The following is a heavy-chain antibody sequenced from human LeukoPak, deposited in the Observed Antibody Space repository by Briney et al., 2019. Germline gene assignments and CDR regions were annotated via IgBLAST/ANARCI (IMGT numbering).Heavy chain of an antibody. V-gene: IGHV4-34*01. Sequence: SETLSLTCAVYGGSFSGYYWSWIRQPPGKGLEWIGEINHSGSPNYNPSLKSRVTISVDTSKNQFSLKLSSVTAADTAVYYCARAPLYCGGDCYLPYFDYWGQGTLVTVSS. CDR3: ARAPLYCGGDCYLPYFDY. J-gene: IGHJ4*02. CDR2: INHSGSP. D-gene: IGHD2-21*02. CDR1: GGSFSGYY.